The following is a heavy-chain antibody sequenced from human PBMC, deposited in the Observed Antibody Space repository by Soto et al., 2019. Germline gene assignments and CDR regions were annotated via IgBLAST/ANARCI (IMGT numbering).Heavy chain of an antibody. V-gene: IGHV3-11*01. CDR3: ARVSILTGYYNASYYYYGMDV. CDR1: GFTFSDYY. CDR2: ISSSGSTI. Sequence: QVQLVESGGGLVKPGGSLRLSCAASGFTFSDYYMSWIRQAPGKGREWVSYISSSGSTIYYADSVKGRFTISRDNAKNSLYLQMNSLRAEDTAVYYCARVSILTGYYNASYYYYGMDVWGQGTTVTVSS. D-gene: IGHD3-9*01. J-gene: IGHJ6*02.